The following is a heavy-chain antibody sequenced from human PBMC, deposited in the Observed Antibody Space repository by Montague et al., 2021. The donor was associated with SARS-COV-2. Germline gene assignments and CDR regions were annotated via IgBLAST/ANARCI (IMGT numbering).Heavy chain of an antibody. CDR1: GGSISSSSYY. D-gene: IGHD3-22*01. J-gene: IGHJ3*02. V-gene: IGHV4-39*01. CDR3: ANPTYYYDSSGSDAFDI. CDR2: IYYSGST. Sequence: SETLSLTCTVSGGSISSSSYYWGWIRQPPGKGLEWIGSIYYSGSTYYNPSLESRVTISVDTSKDQFSLKLSSVTAADTAVYYCANPTYYYDSSGSDAFDIWGQGTMVTVSS.